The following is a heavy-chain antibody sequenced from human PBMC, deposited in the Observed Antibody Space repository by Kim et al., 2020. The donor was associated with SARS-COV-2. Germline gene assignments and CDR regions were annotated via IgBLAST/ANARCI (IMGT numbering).Heavy chain of an antibody. D-gene: IGHD5-12*01. J-gene: IGHJ4*02. Sequence: KLQGRVTMTTDTSTSTAYMERRSLRSDDTAVYYCARVVRSGYDFLPAFDYWGQGTLVTVSS. V-gene: IGHV1-18*01. CDR3: ARVVRSGYDFLPAFDY.